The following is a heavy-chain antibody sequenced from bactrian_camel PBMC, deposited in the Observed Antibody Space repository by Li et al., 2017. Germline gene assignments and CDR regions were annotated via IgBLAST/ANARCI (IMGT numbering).Heavy chain of an antibody. CDR1: GYSVSQGY. V-gene: IGHV3S40*01. D-gene: IGHD3*01. CDR3: AADRLGCLRDNWAEPRGYNY. CDR2: IYTGLGRP. J-gene: IGHJ4*01. Sequence: DVQLVESGGGSVQSGGSLRLSCAASGYSVSQGYMAWFRQAPGMEREAVAAIYTGLGRPLYADSVLGRFTISKDNARKTVYLQMNSLQPDDTAMYYCAADRLGCLRDNWAEPRGYNYWGQGTQVTVS.